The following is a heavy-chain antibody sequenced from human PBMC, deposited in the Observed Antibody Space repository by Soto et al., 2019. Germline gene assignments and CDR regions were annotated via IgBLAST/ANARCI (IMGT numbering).Heavy chain of an antibody. CDR1: GGSVSSGSYY. CDR3: AAGPAANYYYGMDV. J-gene: IGHJ6*02. CDR2: IYYSGST. V-gene: IGHV4-61*01. Sequence: SETLSLTCTVSGGSVSSGSYYWSWIRQPPGKGLEWIGYIYYSGSTNYNPSLKSRVTISVDTSKNQFSLKLSSVTAADTAVYYCAAGPAANYYYGMDVWGQGTTVTVSS. D-gene: IGHD2-2*01.